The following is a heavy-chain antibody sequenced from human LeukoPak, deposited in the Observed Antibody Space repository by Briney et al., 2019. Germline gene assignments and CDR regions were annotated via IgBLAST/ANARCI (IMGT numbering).Heavy chain of an antibody. CDR3: ARDAPAFGFYSSSLGY. CDR1: GFTFSDYT. CDR2: IWYDGINK. V-gene: IGHV3-33*08. D-gene: IGHD6-6*01. J-gene: IGHJ4*02. Sequence: PGGSLRLSCSASGFTFSDYTMHWVRQAPGRGLEWVAAIWYDGINKYYADSVKGRFTISRDTSKSTLYLQMTSLRAEDTAVYYCARDAPAFGFYSSSLGYWGQGTLVTVSS.